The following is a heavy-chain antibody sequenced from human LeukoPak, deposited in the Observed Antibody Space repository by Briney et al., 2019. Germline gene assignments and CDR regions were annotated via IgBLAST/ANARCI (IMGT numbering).Heavy chain of an antibody. J-gene: IGHJ4*02. Sequence: SETPSLTCAVYGGSFSGYYWSWIRQPPGKGLEWIGEINHSGSTNYNPSLKSRVTISVDTSKNQFSLKLSSVTAADTAVYYCARGRNYVANWGQGTLVTVSS. CDR1: GGSFSGYY. CDR3: ARGRNYVAN. CDR2: INHSGST. D-gene: IGHD1-7*01. V-gene: IGHV4-34*01.